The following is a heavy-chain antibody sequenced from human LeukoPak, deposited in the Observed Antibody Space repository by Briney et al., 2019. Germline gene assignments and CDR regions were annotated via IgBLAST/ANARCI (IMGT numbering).Heavy chain of an antibody. Sequence: SETLSLTCTVSGGSISRSSYYWGWIRQPPGKGLEWIGSIYYSGSTYYNPSLKSRVTISVDTSKNQFSLKLGSVTAADTVFFFKQKTAYDILTGYYNVDYWGQGTLVTVSS. CDR1: GGSISRSSYY. V-gene: IGHV4-39*01. J-gene: IGHJ4*02. D-gene: IGHD3-9*01. CDR2: IYYSGST. CDR3: QKTAYDILTGYYNVDY.